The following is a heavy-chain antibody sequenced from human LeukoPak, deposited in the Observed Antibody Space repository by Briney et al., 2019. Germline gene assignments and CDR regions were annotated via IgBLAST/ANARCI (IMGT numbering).Heavy chain of an antibody. Sequence: GGSLRLSCAASGFTFSSYSMNWVRQAPGKGLEWVSSISSSSSYIYYADSVKGRFTISRDNAKNSLYLQMNSLRAEDAAVYYCVRRKFYSTYDPFDSWGQGTLVTVSS. V-gene: IGHV3-21*01. CDR2: ISSSSSYI. J-gene: IGHJ4*02. CDR1: GFTFSSYS. CDR3: VRRKFYSTYDPFDS. D-gene: IGHD5-12*01.